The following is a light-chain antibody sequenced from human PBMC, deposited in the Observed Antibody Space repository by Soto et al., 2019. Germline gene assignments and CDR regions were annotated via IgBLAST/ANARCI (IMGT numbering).Light chain of an antibody. J-gene: IGKJ4*01. V-gene: IGKV3-15*01. Sequence: ERVMTQSPATLSVSPGERAILSCRASQSVSSSLAWYQQKPGQAPRLLIYGASTRATGVPVRFSGSGSGTECTLNISSLQSGDFAVYYCHQYKTWPLAFGGGTKVEIK. CDR1: QSVSSS. CDR3: HQYKTWPLA. CDR2: GAS.